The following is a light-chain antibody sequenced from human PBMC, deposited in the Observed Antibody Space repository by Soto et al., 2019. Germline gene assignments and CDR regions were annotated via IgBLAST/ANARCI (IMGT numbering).Light chain of an antibody. V-gene: IGLV4-60*02. CDR2: LEGSGSY. J-gene: IGLJ2*01. Sequence: QLVLTQSSSASASLGSSVKLTCTLSSGHSSYIIAWHQQQPGKAPRYLMKLEGSGSYNKGSGVPDRFSGSSSGADRYLTISNLQFEDEADYYCETWDNRAVFGGGTKVTVL. CDR1: SGHSSYI. CDR3: ETWDNRAV.